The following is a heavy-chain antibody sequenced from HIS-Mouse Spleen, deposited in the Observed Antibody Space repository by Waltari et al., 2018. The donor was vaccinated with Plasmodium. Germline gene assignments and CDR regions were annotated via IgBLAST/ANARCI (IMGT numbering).Heavy chain of an antibody. V-gene: IGHV1-2*02. J-gene: IGHJ1*01. CDR2: INPNSGGT. Sequence: QVQLVQSGAEVKMPGASVKVSCKASGYTFTGYYMHWVRQAPGQGLEWMGWINPNSGGTNYAQKFQGRVTMTRDTSISTAYMELSRLRSDDTAVYYCARVLGYKAAAGTFVEYFQHWGQGTLVTVSS. D-gene: IGHD6-13*01. CDR1: GYTFTGYY. CDR3: ARVLGYKAAAGTFVEYFQH.